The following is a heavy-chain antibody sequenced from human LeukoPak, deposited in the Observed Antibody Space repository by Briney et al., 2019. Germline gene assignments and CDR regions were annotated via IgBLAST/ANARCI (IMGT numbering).Heavy chain of an antibody. V-gene: IGHV3-7*01. Sequence: GGSLRLSCAASGFTFSSYWMSWVRQAPGKGLEWVANIKQDGSEKYYVDSVKGRFTISRDNAKNSLYLQMNSLRAEDTAVYYCARVPGGDWSTTHFDYWGQGTLVTVSS. CDR3: ARVPGGDWSTTHFDY. CDR1: GFTFSSYW. CDR2: IKQDGSEK. D-gene: IGHD3-16*01. J-gene: IGHJ4*02.